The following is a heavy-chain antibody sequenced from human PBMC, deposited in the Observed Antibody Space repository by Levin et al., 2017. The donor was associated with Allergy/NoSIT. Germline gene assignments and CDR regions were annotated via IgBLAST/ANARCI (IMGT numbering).Heavy chain of an antibody. J-gene: IGHJ3*02. CDR1: GFTFSMYW. Sequence: GGSLRLSCAASGFTFSMYWMNWVRQAPGKGLEWVANIKQDGSEIYYVDSVRGRFTISRDNAKNSLYLQMNSLRAEDTAVYYCARIDYGDYEGVGAFDIWGQGTMVTVSS. V-gene: IGHV3-7*01. D-gene: IGHD4-17*01. CDR2: IKQDGSEI. CDR3: ARIDYGDYEGVGAFDI.